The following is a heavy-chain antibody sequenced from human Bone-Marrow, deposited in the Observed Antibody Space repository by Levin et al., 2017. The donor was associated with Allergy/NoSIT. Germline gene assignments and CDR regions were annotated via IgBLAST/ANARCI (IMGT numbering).Heavy chain of an antibody. CDR3: ARWDGYENVWGTGGFDI. V-gene: IGHV1-69*13. CDR1: GGTVGSAA. D-gene: IGHD3-16*01. J-gene: IGHJ3*02. Sequence: GASVKVSCKASGGTVGSAAIRWVRQAPGQGLEWMGGIIFMFGTTDYAQNFEDRVTFSADDFTKTAYMEIRSLRSEDTAVYYCARWDGYENVWGTGGFDIWGQGTTVIVSS. CDR2: IIFMFGTT.